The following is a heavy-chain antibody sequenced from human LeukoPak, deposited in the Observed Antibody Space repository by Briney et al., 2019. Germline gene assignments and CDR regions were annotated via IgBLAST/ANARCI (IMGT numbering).Heavy chain of an antibody. CDR1: GGSFSGYY. CDR3: ARVTLAAAGPLDY. D-gene: IGHD6-13*01. CDR2: INHSGST. V-gene: IGHV4-34*01. J-gene: IGHJ4*02. Sequence: PSETLSLTCAVYGGSFSGYYWSWIRQPPGKGLEWIGEINHSGSTNYNPSLKSRVTISVDTSKNQFSLKLSSVTAADTAVYYCARVTLAAAGPLDYWGQGTLVTVSS.